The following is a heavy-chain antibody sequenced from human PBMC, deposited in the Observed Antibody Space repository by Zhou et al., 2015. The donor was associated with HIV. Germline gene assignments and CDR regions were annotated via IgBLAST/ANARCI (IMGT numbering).Heavy chain of an antibody. CDR3: ATDDVGGYHSFNY. V-gene: IGHV1-18*01. J-gene: IGHJ4*02. CDR2: INGDNGKT. Sequence: QVQLVQSGAEVKKPGASVKVSCKASGDTFRYYAISWVRQSPGQGLEWMGWINGDNGKTRYAQQFQGRVTLTTDRSTKTAFMELKYLRSDDAATYYCATDDVGGYHSFNYWGQGTLVTVSP. D-gene: IGHD3-22*01. CDR1: GDTFRYYA.